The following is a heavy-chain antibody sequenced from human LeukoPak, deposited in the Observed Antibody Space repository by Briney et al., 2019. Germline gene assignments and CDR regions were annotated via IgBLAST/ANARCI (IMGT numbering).Heavy chain of an antibody. CDR3: ARVVFPAADYFDY. CDR1: GGSISSYY. CDR2: IYYSGST. V-gene: IGHV4-59*12. J-gene: IGHJ4*02. D-gene: IGHD6-13*01. Sequence: PSETLSLTCTVSGGSISSYYWSWIRQPPGKGLEWIGYIYYSGSTNYNPSLKSRVTISVDTSKNQFSLKLSSVTAADTAVYYCARVVFPAADYFDYWGQGTLVTVSS.